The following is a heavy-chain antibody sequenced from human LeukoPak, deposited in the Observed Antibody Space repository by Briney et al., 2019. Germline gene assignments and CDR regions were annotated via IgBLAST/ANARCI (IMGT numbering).Heavy chain of an antibody. CDR3: ARGLVWRFLLDSRRDSFDI. V-gene: IGHV4-34*01. CDR2: ISHSGTT. D-gene: IGHD3-16*01. J-gene: IGHJ3*02. Sequence: PSETLSLTCAVSGGSLSDYQWNWIRQSPGKGLEWLGEISHSGTTTYNPSLKSRVTISVDTSKNQFSLRLRSVTAADTAVYYCARGLVWRFLLDSRRDSFDIWGQGTTITVSS. CDR1: GGSLSDYQ.